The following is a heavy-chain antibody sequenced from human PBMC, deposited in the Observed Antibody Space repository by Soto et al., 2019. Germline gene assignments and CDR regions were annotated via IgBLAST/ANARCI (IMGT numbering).Heavy chain of an antibody. Sequence: ASVKVSCKASGGTFTDLGLHWVRQAPGQGLEWMGGIIPIFGTPNYAQKFQGRVIITADEFTSTAHMELSSLRSEDMAVYYCARGWDHYDSSGLLTWFDPWGQGTLVTVSS. CDR3: ARGWDHYDSSGLLTWFDP. V-gene: IGHV1-69*13. D-gene: IGHD3-22*01. CDR2: IIPIFGTP. CDR1: GGTFTDLG. J-gene: IGHJ5*02.